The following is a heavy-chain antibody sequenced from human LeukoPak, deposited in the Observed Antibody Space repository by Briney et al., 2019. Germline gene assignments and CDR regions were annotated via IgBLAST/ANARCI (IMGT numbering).Heavy chain of an antibody. CDR1: GFTFSSYS. D-gene: IGHD2-15*01. Sequence: GGSLRLSCAASGFTFSSYSMNWVRQAPGKGLEWVSSISSSSSYIYYADSVKGRFTISRDNAKNSLYLQMNSLRAEDTAVYYCARDWGRYCSGGFCDVLGYWGQGTLVTVSS. J-gene: IGHJ4*02. CDR2: ISSSSSYI. CDR3: ARDWGRYCSGGFCDVLGY. V-gene: IGHV3-21*01.